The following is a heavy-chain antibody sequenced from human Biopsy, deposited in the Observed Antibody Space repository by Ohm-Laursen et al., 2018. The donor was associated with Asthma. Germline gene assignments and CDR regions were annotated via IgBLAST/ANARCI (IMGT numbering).Heavy chain of an antibody. CDR3: ARHPYNFGGFDY. J-gene: IGHJ4*02. V-gene: IGHV1-18*04. Sequence: SVKVSCKASGYTFRSYGVGWVRQAPGQGLEWMGWISPFTGDAHFGQKFQGRVTMTTDTSTDTAYTELRSLRSDDTAVYYCARHPYNFGGFDYWGQGTLVTVSS. CDR2: ISPFTGDA. CDR1: GYTFRSYG. D-gene: IGHD5-24*01.